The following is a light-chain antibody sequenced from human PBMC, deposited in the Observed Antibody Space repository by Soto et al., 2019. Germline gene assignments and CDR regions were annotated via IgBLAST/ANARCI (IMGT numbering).Light chain of an antibody. Sequence: QLVLTQPRSVSGSPGQSVTISCTGTSSDVGGYNYVSWYQQHPGKAPKLMIYDVSKRPSGVPDRFSGSKSGNTASLTISGLQAEDEADYYCCSYAGSYTFGFGTGTKVTVL. CDR1: SSDVGGYNY. V-gene: IGLV2-11*01. CDR3: CSYAGSYTFG. CDR2: DVS. J-gene: IGLJ1*01.